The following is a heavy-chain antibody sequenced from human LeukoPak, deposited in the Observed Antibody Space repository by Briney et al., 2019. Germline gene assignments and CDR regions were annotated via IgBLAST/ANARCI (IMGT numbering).Heavy chain of an antibody. CDR2: IYYSGST. CDR3: ARQYGSGSYDDY. Sequence: PSETLSLTCTVSGGSISSSSYYWGWIRQPPGKGLEWIGSIYYSGSTYYNPSLKSRVTISVDTSKNQFSLKLSSVTAADTAVYYCARQYGSGSYDDYWGQGNLVTVSS. D-gene: IGHD3-10*01. V-gene: IGHV4-39*01. CDR1: GGSISSSSYY. J-gene: IGHJ4*02.